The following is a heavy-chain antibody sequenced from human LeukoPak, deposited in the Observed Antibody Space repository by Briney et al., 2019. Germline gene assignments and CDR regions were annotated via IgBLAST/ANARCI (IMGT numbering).Heavy chain of an antibody. CDR3: ARARTVGRAVAGTGAPKNNWFDP. CDR2: ISVYNGNT. J-gene: IGHJ5*02. CDR1: GYTFTSYG. D-gene: IGHD6-19*01. Sequence: GASVKVSCKASGYTFTSYGISWVRQAPGQGLEWMGWISVYNGNTNYAQKLQGRVTITTNTSTSTAYLELRSLRSDDTAVYYCARARTVGRAVAGTGAPKNNWFDPWGQGTLVTVSS. V-gene: IGHV1-18*01.